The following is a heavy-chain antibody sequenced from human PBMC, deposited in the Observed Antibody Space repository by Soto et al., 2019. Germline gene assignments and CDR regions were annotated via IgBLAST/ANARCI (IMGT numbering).Heavy chain of an antibody. CDR2: ISSSSSYI. CDR1: GFTFSSYS. Sequence: GGSLILSCAASGFTFSSYSMNWVRQAPGKGLEWVSSISSSSSYIYYADSVKGRFTISRDNAKNSLYLQMNSLRAEETAVYYCARPVYSSTDYGGQGTLGTVP. J-gene: IGHJ4*02. V-gene: IGHV3-21*01. CDR3: ARPVYSSTDY. D-gene: IGHD5-18*01.